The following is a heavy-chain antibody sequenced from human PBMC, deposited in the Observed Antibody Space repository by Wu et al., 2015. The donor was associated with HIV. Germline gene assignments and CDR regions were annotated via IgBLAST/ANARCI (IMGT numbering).Heavy chain of an antibody. CDR3: AIVSERFLPFDAFDI. CDR1: GYTSTSYD. V-gene: IGHV1-8*03. D-gene: IGHD3-3*01. CDR2: MNPNSGNT. Sequence: QVQLVQSGAEVKKPGASVKVSCKASGYTSTSYDINWVRQATGQGLERMGWMNPNSGNTGYAQKFQGRVTITRNTSISTAYMELSSLRSEDTAVYYCAIVSERFLPFDAFDIWGQGTMVTVSS. J-gene: IGHJ3*02.